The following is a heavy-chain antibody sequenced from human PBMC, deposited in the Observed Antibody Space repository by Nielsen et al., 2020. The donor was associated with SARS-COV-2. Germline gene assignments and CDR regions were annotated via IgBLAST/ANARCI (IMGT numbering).Heavy chain of an antibody. CDR1: GFTFSSYW. V-gene: IGHV3-74*01. D-gene: IGHD4/OR15-4a*01. Sequence: GGSLRLSRAASGFTFSSYWMHWVRQAPGKGLVWVSRINSDGSSTNYADSVKGRFTISRDNSRNTLYLQMNSLRVEDTAMYYCAREGGTYGVRNFDYWGQGVMVTVSS. J-gene: IGHJ4*02. CDR2: INSDGSST. CDR3: AREGGTYGVRNFDY.